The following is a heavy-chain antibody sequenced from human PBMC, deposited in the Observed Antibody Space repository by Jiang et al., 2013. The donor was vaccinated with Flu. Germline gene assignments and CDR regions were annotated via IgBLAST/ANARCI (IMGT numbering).Heavy chain of an antibody. CDR1: GFTFSSYA. CDR2: ISYDGSNK. D-gene: IGHD3-22*01. J-gene: IGHJ4*02. Sequence: QPGRSLRLSCAASGFTFSSYAMHWVRQAPGKGLEWVAVISYDGSNKYYADSVKGRFTISRDNSKNTLYLQMNSLRAEDTAVYYCAREFRLGVTYYFDYWGQGTLVTVSS. CDR3: AREFRLGVTYYFDY. V-gene: IGHV3-30-3*01.